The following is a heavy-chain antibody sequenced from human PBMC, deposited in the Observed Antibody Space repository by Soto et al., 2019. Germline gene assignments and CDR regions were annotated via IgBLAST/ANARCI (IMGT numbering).Heavy chain of an antibody. D-gene: IGHD5-12*01. CDR1: GYTFTSCY. Sequence: LLKVSCRASGYTFTSCYMHWVPQAPGQRLEGMGIINPSGGSTSYAQKFQGRVTMTRDTSTSTVYMELSSLRSEDTAVYYCARDLSGLVVYNIAATEFDTLGQGNLLPISS. CDR3: ARDLSGLVVYNIAATEFDT. V-gene: IGHV1-46*03. J-gene: IGHJ5*01. CDR2: INPSGGST.